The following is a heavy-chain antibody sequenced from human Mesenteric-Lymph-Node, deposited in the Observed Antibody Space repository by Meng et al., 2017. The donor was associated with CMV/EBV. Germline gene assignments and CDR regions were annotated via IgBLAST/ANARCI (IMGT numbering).Heavy chain of an antibody. D-gene: IGHD5-12*01. CDR3: ARDFRGYEEPGFDY. CDR1: GYTFTGYY. Sequence: ASVQVSCKASGYTFTGYYMHWGRQAPGQGLEWMGWINPNSGGTNYAQKFQGRVTMTRDTSISTAYMELSRLRSDDTAVYYCARDFRGYEEPGFDYWGQGTLVTVSS. J-gene: IGHJ4*02. CDR2: INPNSGGT. V-gene: IGHV1-2*02.